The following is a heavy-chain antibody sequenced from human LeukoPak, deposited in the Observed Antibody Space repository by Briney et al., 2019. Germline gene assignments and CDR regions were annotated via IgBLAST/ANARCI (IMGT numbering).Heavy chain of an antibody. J-gene: IGHJ4*02. CDR1: GFTFSSYA. CDR2: ISGSGGST. Sequence: PGGSLRLSCAASGFTFSSYAMSWVRQAPGKGLEWVSAISGSGGSTYYADSVKGRFTISRDNSKNTLYLQMNSLRAEDTAVYYCAKDLGYDFWSGYYTSDPFDYWGQGTLVTVSS. V-gene: IGHV3-23*01. D-gene: IGHD3-3*01. CDR3: AKDLGYDFWSGYYTSDPFDY.